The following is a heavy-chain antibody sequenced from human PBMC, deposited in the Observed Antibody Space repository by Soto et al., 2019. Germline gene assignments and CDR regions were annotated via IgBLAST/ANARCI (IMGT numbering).Heavy chain of an antibody. CDR3: ARAFWSGNYYYYGMDV. CDR2: IMPIFGTA. V-gene: IGHV1-69*06. J-gene: IGHJ6*02. Sequence: QVQLVQSGAEVKKPGSSVKVSCKASGGTFSSYAISWVRQAPGQGLEWMGGIMPIFGTANYAQKFQGRVTITAYKSTSTAYMELSSLRSEDTAVYYCARAFWSGNYYYYGMDVWGQGTTVTVSS. CDR1: GGTFSSYA. D-gene: IGHD3-3*01.